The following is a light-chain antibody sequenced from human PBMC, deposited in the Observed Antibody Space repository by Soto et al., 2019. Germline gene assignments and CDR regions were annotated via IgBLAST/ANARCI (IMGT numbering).Light chain of an antibody. J-gene: IGKJ1*01. Sequence: EIVLTQSPVTLSVSPGERATLSCRASQSVSSSHLAWYKQKPGQALRLLIYDASNRATGIPARFSGSGSGTDFTLTISSLEPEDFAVYYCQQRSNWPRTFGQGTKVDI. CDR2: DAS. CDR3: QQRSNWPRT. CDR1: QSVSSSH. V-gene: IGKV3D-20*02.